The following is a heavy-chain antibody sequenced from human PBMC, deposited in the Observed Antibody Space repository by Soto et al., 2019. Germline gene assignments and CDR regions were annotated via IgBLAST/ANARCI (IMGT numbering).Heavy chain of an antibody. CDR2: IYYSGST. CDR1: GGSISSYY. Sequence: SETLSLTCTVSGGSISSYYWSWIRQPPGKGLEWIGYIYYSGSTNYNPSLKSRVTISVDTSKNQFSLKLSSVTAADTAVYYCARLGYYGSGSPTGGFDYWGQGTLVTVS. CDR3: ARLGYYGSGSPTGGFDY. V-gene: IGHV4-59*08. D-gene: IGHD3-10*01. J-gene: IGHJ4*02.